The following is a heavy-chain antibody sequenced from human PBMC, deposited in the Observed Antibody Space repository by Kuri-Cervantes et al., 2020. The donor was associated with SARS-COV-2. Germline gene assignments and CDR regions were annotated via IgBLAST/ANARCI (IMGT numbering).Heavy chain of an antibody. J-gene: IGHJ2*01. D-gene: IGHD2-2*01. CDR2: ISWNSGSI. V-gene: IGHV3-9*01. CDR1: GFTFDDYA. Sequence: SLKISCAASGFTFDDYAMHWVRQAPGKGLEWVSGISWNSGSIGYADSVKGRFTISRDNAKNSLYLQMNSLRAEDTALYYCAKDIASTSPDGHFDLWGRGTLVTVSS. CDR3: AKDIASTSPDGHFDL.